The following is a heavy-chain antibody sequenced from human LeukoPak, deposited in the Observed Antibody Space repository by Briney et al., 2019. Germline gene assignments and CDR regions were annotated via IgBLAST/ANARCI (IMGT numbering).Heavy chain of an antibody. Sequence: GESLKIPCKGSGYSFTSQWIGWVRQMPGKGLEWMGIIYPGDSDTRYSPSFRGQVTISADKSISTAYLQWSSLKPSDTAIYYCARHGKYSSGSHHFDYWGQGTLVTVSS. CDR3: ARHGKYSSGSHHFDY. CDR1: GYSFTSQW. D-gene: IGHD6-19*01. V-gene: IGHV5-51*01. J-gene: IGHJ4*02. CDR2: IYPGDSDT.